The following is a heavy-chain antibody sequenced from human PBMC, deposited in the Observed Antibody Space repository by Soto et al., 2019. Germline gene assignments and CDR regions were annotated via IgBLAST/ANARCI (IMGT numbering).Heavy chain of an antibody. CDR2: IYYSGST. CDR1: GGPISSGDYY. D-gene: IGHD1-1*01. Sequence: SETLSLTCTVSGGPISSGDYYWSWIRQPPGKGLEWIGYIYYSGSTYYNPSLKSRVTISVDTSKNQFSLKLSSVTAADTAVYYCARGFRRGTYYYFDYWGQGTLVTVSS. V-gene: IGHV4-30-4*01. J-gene: IGHJ4*02. CDR3: ARGFRRGTYYYFDY.